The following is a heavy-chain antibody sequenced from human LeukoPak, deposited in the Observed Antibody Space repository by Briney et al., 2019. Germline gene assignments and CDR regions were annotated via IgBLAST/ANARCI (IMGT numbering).Heavy chain of an antibody. CDR3: ARDWIDYSFDY. CDR1: GYSISSAYY. Sequence: SETLSLTCAVSGYSISSAYYWGWIRQPPGKGLEWIGNIYHSGSTHYNPSLQSRVTISLDTSKNQFSLNLTSVTAADTAVYYFARDWIDYSFDYWGQGTLVTVSS. J-gene: IGHJ4*02. CDR2: IYHSGST. D-gene: IGHD4-11*01. V-gene: IGHV4-38-2*02.